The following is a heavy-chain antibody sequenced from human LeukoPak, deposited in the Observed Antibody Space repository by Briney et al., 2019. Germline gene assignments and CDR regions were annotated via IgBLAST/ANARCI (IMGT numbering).Heavy chain of an antibody. CDR3: AKDLKLAPFDY. CDR2: IQYDGSDK. CDR1: GFTFSSYG. J-gene: IGHJ4*02. Sequence: GGSLRLSCAPSGFTFSSYGMHWVRQAPGKGLEWVAFIQYDGSDKHYADSVKGRFTISRDNSKGTLYLQMNSLGGEDTAVYYCAKDLKLAPFDYWGQGTLVTVSS. V-gene: IGHV3-30*02.